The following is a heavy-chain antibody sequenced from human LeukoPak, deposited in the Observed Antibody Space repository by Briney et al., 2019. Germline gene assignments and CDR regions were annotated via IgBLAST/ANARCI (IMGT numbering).Heavy chain of an antibody. CDR1: GXSISHYY. D-gene: IGHD6-19*01. CDR3: ARGYSTGWLYYFDS. V-gene: IGHV4-59*01. CDR2: IYYDGST. J-gene: IGHJ4*02. Sequence: SETLSLTCTVSGXSISHYYRSWIWQPPGEGLEWIGYIYYDGSTNYNPSLKSRVTISVDTSKNQFSLNLSSVTAADTAVYYCARGYSTGWLYYFDSWGQGTLVTVSS.